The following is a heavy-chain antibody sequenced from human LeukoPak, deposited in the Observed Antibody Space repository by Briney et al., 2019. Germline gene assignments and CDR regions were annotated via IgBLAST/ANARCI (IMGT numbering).Heavy chain of an antibody. CDR3: AKVQSYYYDSSGPSDAFDI. CDR1: GFTFSSYA. V-gene: IGHV3-23*01. Sequence: GGSLRLSCAASGFTFSSYAMSWVRQAPGTGLEWVSAISGSGGSTYYADSVKGRFTISRDNSKNTLYLQMNSLRAEDTAVYYCAKVQSYYYDSSGPSDAFDIWGQGTMVTVSS. CDR2: ISGSGGST. J-gene: IGHJ3*02. D-gene: IGHD3-22*01.